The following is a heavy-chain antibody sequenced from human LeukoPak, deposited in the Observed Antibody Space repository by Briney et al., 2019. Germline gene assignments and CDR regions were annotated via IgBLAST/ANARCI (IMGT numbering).Heavy chain of an antibody. D-gene: IGHD1-26*01. CDR2: ISGSGGST. CDR3: AKEGRGMGAATMDH. V-gene: IGHV3-23*01. J-gene: IGHJ4*02. Sequence: GGSLRLSCAASGFTFSNYAMSWVRQAPGKGLEWVSGISGSGGSTYYADSVGRFSISRDNSNNTLYLQLPSLRADDTAVYYCAKEGRGMGAATMDHWGQGTLVTVSS. CDR1: GFTFSNYA.